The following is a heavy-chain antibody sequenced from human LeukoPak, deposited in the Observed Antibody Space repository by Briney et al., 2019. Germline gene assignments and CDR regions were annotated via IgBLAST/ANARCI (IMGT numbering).Heavy chain of an antibody. V-gene: IGHV3-23*01. Sequence: GGSLRLSCAASGFTFSSYGMSWVRQAPGKGLEWVSDINANGGSTYYADSVKGRFTISRDNAKNSLYLQMNSLRAEDTALYYCARGGITIPNWFDPWGQGTLVTVSS. CDR3: ARGGITIPNWFDP. D-gene: IGHD3-3*01. CDR2: INANGGST. CDR1: GFTFSSYG. J-gene: IGHJ5*02.